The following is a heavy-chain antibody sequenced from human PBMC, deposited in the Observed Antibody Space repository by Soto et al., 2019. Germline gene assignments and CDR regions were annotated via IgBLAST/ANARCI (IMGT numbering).Heavy chain of an antibody. CDR1: VYSFTSYW. CDR2: IDPSDSYT. Sequence: GEALKISCKGSVYSFTSYWISWVRQMPGKGLEWMGRIDPSDSYTNYSPSFRGHVTISVTKSITTVFLQWSSLRASDTAMYYCARQIYDSDTGPNFQYYFDSWGQGTPVTVSS. D-gene: IGHD3-22*01. CDR3: ARQIYDSDTGPNFQYYFDS. V-gene: IGHV5-10-1*01. J-gene: IGHJ4*02.